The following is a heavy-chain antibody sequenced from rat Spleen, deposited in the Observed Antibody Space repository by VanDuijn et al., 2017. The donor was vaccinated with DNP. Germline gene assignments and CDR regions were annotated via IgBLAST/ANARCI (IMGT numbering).Heavy chain of an antibody. D-gene: IGHD1-11*01. CDR1: RITFSDHN. V-gene: IGHV5-7*01. CDR2: ISYDGSST. CDR3: ARHEATEGIDFDY. J-gene: IGHJ2*01. Sequence: EVQLVESGGGLVQPGRSLKLSCAVSRITFSDHNMAWVRQAPKKGLEWVATISYDGSSTYYRDSVKGRFTISRDNAKSTLYLQMDSLRSEDTATYYCARHEATEGIDFDYWGQGVMVTVSS.